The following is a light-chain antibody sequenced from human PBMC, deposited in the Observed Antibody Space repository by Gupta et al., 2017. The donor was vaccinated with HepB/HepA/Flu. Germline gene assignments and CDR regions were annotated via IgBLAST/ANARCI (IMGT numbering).Light chain of an antibody. CDR2: EVS. J-gene: IGLJ1*01. V-gene: IGLV2-23*02. CDR3: CSYAGSSTYV. Sequence: QSALTQPASVSGSPGPPIIISCTGTSSNVGGYNFVSWYQQHPGKVPKLMIYEVSKRPSGVSNRFSGSKSGNTASLTISGLQAEDEADYYCCSYAGSSTYVFGTGTKVTVL. CDR1: SSNVGGYNF.